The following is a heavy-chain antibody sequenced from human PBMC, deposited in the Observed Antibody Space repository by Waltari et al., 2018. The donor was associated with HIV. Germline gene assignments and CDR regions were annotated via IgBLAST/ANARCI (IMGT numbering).Heavy chain of an antibody. CDR1: GYTFTVCY. Sequence: QVQLVQSGAEVKKPGASVQVSCKASGYTFTVCYMHWVRQAPGQGLEWMGWINPNSGGTNYAKKFQGRVTMTRDTSISTANMELSRLRSDDTAVYYCARVVRGDGYKTFDPWGQGTLVTVSS. D-gene: IGHD2-21*01. CDR2: INPNSGGT. CDR3: ARVVRGDGYKTFDP. V-gene: IGHV1-2*02. J-gene: IGHJ5*02.